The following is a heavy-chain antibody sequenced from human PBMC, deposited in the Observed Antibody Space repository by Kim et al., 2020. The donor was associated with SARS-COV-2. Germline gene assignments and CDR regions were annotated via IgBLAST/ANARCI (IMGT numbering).Heavy chain of an antibody. CDR3: ARGWGSIAAAGTHY. CDR2: INNNTGNP. J-gene: IGHJ4*02. D-gene: IGHD6-13*01. CDR1: GYTFTPYN. V-gene: IGHV7-4-1*02. Sequence: ASVKVSCKASGYTFTPYNIHWVRQAPGQGLEWMGWINNNTGNPAYAQGFTGRFVFSLDTSVSTAYLQISSLKADDTAGDDCARGWGSIAAAGTHYWGQGTLVTVSS.